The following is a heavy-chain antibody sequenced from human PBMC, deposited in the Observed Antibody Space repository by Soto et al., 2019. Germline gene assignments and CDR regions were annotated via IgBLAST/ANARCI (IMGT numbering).Heavy chain of an antibody. CDR3: AKDAVDDFWSGYYDY. J-gene: IGHJ4*02. D-gene: IGHD3-3*01. V-gene: IGHV3-30*18. Sequence: GGSLRLSCAASGFTFSSYGMHWVRQAPGKGLEWVAVISYDGSNKYYADSVKGRFTISRDNSKNTLYLQMNSLRAEDTAVYYCAKDAVDDFWSGYYDYWGQGTLVTVSS. CDR2: ISYDGSNK. CDR1: GFTFSSYG.